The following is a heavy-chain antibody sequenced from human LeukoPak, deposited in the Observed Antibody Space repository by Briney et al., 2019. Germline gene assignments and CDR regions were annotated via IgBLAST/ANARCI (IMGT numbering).Heavy chain of an antibody. J-gene: IGHJ4*02. V-gene: IGHV3-21*01. CDR1: GFTVSRTY. D-gene: IGHD3-22*01. CDR3: ARDGRWINYYDGSSPV. Sequence: GGSLRLSCAASGFTVSRTYMSWVRQAPGKGLEWVSSISSSSTYIYHADSAKGRFTISRDNAKNSLYLQMNSLRVEDTAVYYCARDGRWINYYDGSSPVWGQGTLVTVSS. CDR2: ISSSSTYI.